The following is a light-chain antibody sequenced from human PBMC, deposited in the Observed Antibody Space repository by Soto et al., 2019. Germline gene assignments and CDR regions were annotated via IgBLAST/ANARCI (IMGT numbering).Light chain of an antibody. J-gene: IGKJ1*01. CDR1: QSISSW. Sequence: QMTISPSTVSSSLGDRVTITCRASQSISSWLAWYQQKPGKAPKLLIYKASTLESGVPSRFSGSGSGTDFTLTISSLQPEDVATYFSQQSYTLPWTFGQGTMVDVK. CDR2: KAS. CDR3: QQSYTLPWT. V-gene: IGKV1-5*03.